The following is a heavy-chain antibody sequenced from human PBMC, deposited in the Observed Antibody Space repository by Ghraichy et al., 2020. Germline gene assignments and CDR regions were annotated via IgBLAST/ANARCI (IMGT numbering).Heavy chain of an antibody. D-gene: IGHD2-8*01. J-gene: IGHJ6*02. Sequence: ASVKVSCTVSGYTLTQVSMHWVRQTAGKGLEWMGGIDPADGQSIYAQKFQGRITMTVDTSTDTVHMELSSLRSEDTALYYCATAGVLESGGMDVWGQGTTVIVSS. CDR1: GYTLTQVS. CDR3: ATAGVLESGGMDV. CDR2: IDPADGQS. V-gene: IGHV1-24*01.